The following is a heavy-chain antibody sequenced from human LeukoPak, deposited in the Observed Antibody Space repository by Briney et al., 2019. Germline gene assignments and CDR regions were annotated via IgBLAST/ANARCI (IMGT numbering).Heavy chain of an antibody. Sequence: SETLSLTCTVSGGSISSYYWSWIQQPPGKGLEWIGYIYYSGSTNYNPSLKSRVTISVDTSKNQFSLKLSSVTAADTAVYYCARAYGSGSYYVFDYWGQGTLVTVSS. V-gene: IGHV4-59*01. CDR2: IYYSGST. CDR1: GGSISSYY. J-gene: IGHJ4*02. D-gene: IGHD3-10*01. CDR3: ARAYGSGSYYVFDY.